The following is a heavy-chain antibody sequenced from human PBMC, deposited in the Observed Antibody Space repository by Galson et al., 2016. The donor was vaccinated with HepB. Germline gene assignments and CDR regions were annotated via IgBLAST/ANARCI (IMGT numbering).Heavy chain of an antibody. D-gene: IGHD6-19*01. CDR3: TRDGGEAGADSSKGMDV. J-gene: IGHJ6*02. Sequence: SLRLSCAASGFAFSSYSMYWVRQAPGKGLEWVAVISYDGAGKYYADSVKGRSTLSRDNSKNTLSLQMNSLRVEDKAVYYCTRDGGEAGADSSKGMDVWGQGTTVIVSS. CDR1: GFAFSSYS. CDR2: ISYDGAGK. V-gene: IGHV3-30-3*01.